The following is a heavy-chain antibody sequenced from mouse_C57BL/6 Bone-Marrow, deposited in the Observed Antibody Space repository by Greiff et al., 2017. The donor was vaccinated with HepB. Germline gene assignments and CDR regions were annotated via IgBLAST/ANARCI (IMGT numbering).Heavy chain of an antibody. Sequence: QVTLKVSGPGILQPSQTLSLTCSFSGFSLSTFGMGVGWLRQPSGKGLEWLTHSWWDDDKYYNPALKSRLTISKDTSKTQVFLKIANVDTADTATYYCARIRWRDYAMDYWGQGTSVTVSS. V-gene: IGHV8-8*01. CDR3: ARIRWRDYAMDY. CDR2: SWWDDDK. D-gene: IGHD2-3*01. J-gene: IGHJ4*01. CDR1: GFSLSTFGMG.